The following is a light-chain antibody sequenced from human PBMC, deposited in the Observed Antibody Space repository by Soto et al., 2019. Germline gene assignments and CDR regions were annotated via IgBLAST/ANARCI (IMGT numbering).Light chain of an antibody. V-gene: IGLV2-14*01. J-gene: IGLJ2*01. CDR3: SSYTSSSTPL. Sequence: QSVLTQPASVSGSPGQSITISCTGTSSDVGGYNYVSWYQQHPGKAPKLMIYDVSNRPSGVSNRFSGSKSGNTVSLTISGLQAEDEADYYCSSYTSSSTPLFGGGTKVTVL. CDR1: SSDVGGYNY. CDR2: DVS.